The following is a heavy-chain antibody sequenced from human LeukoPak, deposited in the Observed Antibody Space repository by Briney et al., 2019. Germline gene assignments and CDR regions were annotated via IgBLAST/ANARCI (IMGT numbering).Heavy chain of an antibody. Sequence: SETLSLTCTVSGGSISSYYWSWIRQPAGKGLEWIGRIYTSGSTNYNPSLKSRVTMSVDTSKNQFSLKLSSVPAADTAVYYCAREPDPYGSGSLYYFDYWGQGTLVTVSS. CDR3: AREPDPYGSGSLYYFDY. D-gene: IGHD3-10*01. CDR1: GGSISSYY. V-gene: IGHV4-4*07. J-gene: IGHJ4*02. CDR2: IYTSGST.